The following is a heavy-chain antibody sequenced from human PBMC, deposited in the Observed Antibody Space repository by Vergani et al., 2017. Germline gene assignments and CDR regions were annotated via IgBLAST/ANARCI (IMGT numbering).Heavy chain of an antibody. Sequence: VQLVESGGGVVQPGGSLRLSCAASGFTFSSYSMNWVRQAPGKGLEWVSYISSSSRTIYYADSVKGRFTISRDNAKNSLYLQMNSLRAEDTAVYYCARAGYSYGYFIGWGQGTLVTVSS. D-gene: IGHD5-18*01. CDR1: GFTFSSYS. V-gene: IGHV3-48*01. CDR2: ISSSSRTI. J-gene: IGHJ4*02. CDR3: ARAGYSYGYFIG.